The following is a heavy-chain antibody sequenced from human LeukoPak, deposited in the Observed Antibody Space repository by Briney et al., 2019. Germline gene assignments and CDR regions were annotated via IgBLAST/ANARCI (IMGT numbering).Heavy chain of an antibody. V-gene: IGHV1-2*02. CDR2: VNPVSGRT. J-gene: IGHJ5*02. CDR1: XXXFIDYY. D-gene: IGHD1-26*01. CDR3: ARADRLDGSPYLIGP. Sequence: SXXXFIDYYMHWVRQAPGQGLEWMGWVNPVSGRTSIAQKFQDRITLTRDTSITTFYMEVTWLTSDDTAIYYCARADRLDGSPYLIGPWGQGTLVTVSS.